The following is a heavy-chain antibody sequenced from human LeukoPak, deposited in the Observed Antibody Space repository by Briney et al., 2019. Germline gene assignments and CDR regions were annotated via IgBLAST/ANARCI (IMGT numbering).Heavy chain of an antibody. D-gene: IGHD2-15*01. CDR2: ISYDGSNK. CDR3: ANSAELRGGLLDY. J-gene: IGHJ4*02. Sequence: GPLSPSCASSGFTFSSNGRHWVRQPPGKGLEWVEVISYDGSNKYYADSVKGRFTISRDNSKNTLYLQMNSLSAEDTAVYYCANSAELRGGLLDYWGQGTLVTVSS. CDR1: GFTFSSNG. V-gene: IGHV3-30*18.